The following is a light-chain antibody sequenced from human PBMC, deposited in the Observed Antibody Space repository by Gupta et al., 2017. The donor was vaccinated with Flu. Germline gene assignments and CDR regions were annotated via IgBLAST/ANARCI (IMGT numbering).Light chain of an antibody. CDR1: SSDVGGYNY. CDR3: SSYTSSSTPHVV. J-gene: IGLJ2*01. CDR2: EFS. V-gene: IGLV2-14*01. Sequence: QSALTQPASASGSPGPSITIACTGTSSDVGGYNYVSWYQQHPGKAPKLLIYEFSNRPSGVSTRFSGSKSGNTASLTISGLQAEDEADYYCSSYTSSSTPHVVFGGGTKLTVL.